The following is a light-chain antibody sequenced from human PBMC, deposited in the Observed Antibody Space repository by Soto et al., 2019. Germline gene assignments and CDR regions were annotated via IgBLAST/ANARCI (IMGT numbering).Light chain of an antibody. J-gene: IGKJ2*01. Sequence: EIVLTQSPGTLSLSPGERATLSCRASQSVSSSYLAWYQQKPGQAPRLLIYGASSRATGIPDRFSGNGSGTDFTLTISRLEPEDFAVYYCQHYGSSPHTFGQGTKLEIK. CDR1: QSVSSSY. CDR3: QHYGSSPHT. V-gene: IGKV3-20*01. CDR2: GAS.